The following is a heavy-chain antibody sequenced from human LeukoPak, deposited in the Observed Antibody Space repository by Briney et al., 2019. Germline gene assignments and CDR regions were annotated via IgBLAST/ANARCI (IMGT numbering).Heavy chain of an antibody. V-gene: IGHV3-11*06. CDR3: ARVGYSYGYDY. Sequence: GALRLSCATSGFTLNDYYLNLIRQAPGEGPGWVSYISTGSSYTNYEDSVKGRFTISRDNAKNSLYLQMNSLRAEDTAVYYCARVGYSYGYDYWGQGTLVTVSS. D-gene: IGHD5-18*01. J-gene: IGHJ4*02. CDR1: GFTLNDYY. CDR2: ISTGSSYT.